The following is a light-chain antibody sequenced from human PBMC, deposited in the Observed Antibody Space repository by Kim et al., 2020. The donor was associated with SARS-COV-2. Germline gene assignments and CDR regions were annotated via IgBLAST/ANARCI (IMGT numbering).Light chain of an antibody. CDR2: GAS. CDR3: QQYGSSPQT. Sequence: WSPWEEATLSCRASQSVSSSYLAWYQQKPGQAPRLLIYGASSRATGIPDRFSGSGSGTDFTLTISRLEPEDFAVYYCQQYGSSPQTFGQGTKLEF. J-gene: IGKJ2*01. CDR1: QSVSSSY. V-gene: IGKV3-20*01.